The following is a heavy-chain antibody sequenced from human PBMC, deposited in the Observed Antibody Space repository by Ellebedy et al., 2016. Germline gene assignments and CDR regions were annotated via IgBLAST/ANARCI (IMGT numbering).Heavy chain of an antibody. J-gene: IGHJ4*02. D-gene: IGHD3-9*01. Sequence: GGSLRLSXAGPGFTFGGYGMSWFRQAPGKGLEWLSFIRREADGATAEYAASVKGRFTISRDDSKSIAYLQMDSLKTEDTAKYFCSRVKILQTSDYWGQGILVTVSS. CDR3: SRVKILQTSDY. V-gene: IGHV3-49*03. CDR2: IRREADGATA. CDR1: GFTFGGYG.